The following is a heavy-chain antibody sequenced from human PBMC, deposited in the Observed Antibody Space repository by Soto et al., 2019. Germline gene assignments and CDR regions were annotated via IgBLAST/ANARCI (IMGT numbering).Heavy chain of an antibody. Sequence: SQTLPGTGPDWRVSHTPQYRTLTRQPPGKGLEWIGYVYYSGSTYYNPSLKSRVTISVDTSKNQFSLKLSSVTPADTDVYYCASPRGVAYYYYGMGVWGQGTTV. CDR1: RVSHTPQY. CDR2: VYYSGST. D-gene: IGHD2-15*01. V-gene: IGHV4-59*11. CDR3: ASPRGVAYYYYGMGV. J-gene: IGHJ6*01.